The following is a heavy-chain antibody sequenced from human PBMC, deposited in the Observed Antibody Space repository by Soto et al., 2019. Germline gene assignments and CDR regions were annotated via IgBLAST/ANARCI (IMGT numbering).Heavy chain of an antibody. J-gene: IGHJ4*02. CDR2: IYYSETT. CDR3: ASGLTGYDLDY. CDR1: GVSISGGPYY. Sequence: SETLSLTCTVSGVSISGGPYYWSWIRQLPTKGLEWIGYIYYSETTSYNPSLESRLAMSIDTSKNQVSLKLNSVTAADTASYYCASGLTGYDLDYWGQGTLVTVSS. V-gene: IGHV4-31*03. D-gene: IGHD5-12*01.